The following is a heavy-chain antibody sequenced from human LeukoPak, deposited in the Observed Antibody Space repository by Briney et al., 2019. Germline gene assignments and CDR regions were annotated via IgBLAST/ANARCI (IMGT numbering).Heavy chain of an antibody. Sequence: GGSLRLSCAASGFAFSAYWMHWVRQAPGKGLVWVSRISTDGSITTYADSAKGRFTISRDNAKNTLYLQMNSLRAEDTAVYYCTRDSGAGDYWGQGTLVTVSS. CDR2: ISTDGSIT. CDR1: GFAFSAYW. CDR3: TRDSGAGDY. V-gene: IGHV3-74*01. J-gene: IGHJ4*02. D-gene: IGHD1-26*01.